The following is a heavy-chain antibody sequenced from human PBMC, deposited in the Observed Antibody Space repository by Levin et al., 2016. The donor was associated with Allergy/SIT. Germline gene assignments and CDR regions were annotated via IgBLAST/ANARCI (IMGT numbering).Heavy chain of an antibody. J-gene: IGHJ3*02. V-gene: IGHV1-3*01. CDR2: INAGNGNT. CDR3: ARVSPEGGYAFDI. Sequence: WVRQAPGQRLEWMGWINAGNGNTKYSQKFQGRVTITRDTSASTAYMELSSLRSEDTAVYYCARVSPEGGYAFDIWGQGTMVTVSS. D-gene: IGHD1-14*01.